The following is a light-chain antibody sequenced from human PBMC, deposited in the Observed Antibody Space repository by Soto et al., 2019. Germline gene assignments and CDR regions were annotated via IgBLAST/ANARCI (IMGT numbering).Light chain of an antibody. Sequence: EIVLTQSPATLSLSPGERATLSCRASRSLSSSYLAWYQQKPGQAPRLLIYAASTRATGIPHRSTGGGSGTDFPLTISRLEPEDFAVYYCHPYSSAETFGQGTKVEVK. CDR2: AAS. CDR3: HPYSSAET. V-gene: IGKV3-20*01. J-gene: IGKJ1*01. CDR1: RSLSSSY.